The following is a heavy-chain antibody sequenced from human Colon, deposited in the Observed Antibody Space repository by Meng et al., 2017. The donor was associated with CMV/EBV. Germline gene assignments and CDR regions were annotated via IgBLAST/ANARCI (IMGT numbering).Heavy chain of an antibody. J-gene: IGHJ4*02. CDR1: GYSFTSYS. CDR2: IDTYNGNT. V-gene: IGHV1-18*01. CDR3: ARGGPLDGSGSPPPFGY. D-gene: IGHD3-10*01. Sequence: VQSGAEVKGPGASGKASCKSSGYSFTSYSISWVRQAPGQGLEWMGRIDTYNGNTNYAQNLQDRVTMTTDTSTSTAYMELRSLKSDDTADYYCARGGPLDGSGSPPPFGYWGQGTLVTVSS.